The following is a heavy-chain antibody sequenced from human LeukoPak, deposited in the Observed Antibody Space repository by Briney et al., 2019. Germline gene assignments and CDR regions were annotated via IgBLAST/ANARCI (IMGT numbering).Heavy chain of an antibody. Sequence: GASVKVSCKASGGTFSSYAISWVRQAPGQGLEWMGGIIPIFGTANYEQKFQGRVTITADESTSTAYMELSSLRSEDTAVYYCARVRDSSGYYRFDYWGQGTLVTVSS. CDR2: IIPIFGTA. D-gene: IGHD3-22*01. V-gene: IGHV1-69*01. J-gene: IGHJ4*02. CDR3: ARVRDSSGYYRFDY. CDR1: GGTFSSYA.